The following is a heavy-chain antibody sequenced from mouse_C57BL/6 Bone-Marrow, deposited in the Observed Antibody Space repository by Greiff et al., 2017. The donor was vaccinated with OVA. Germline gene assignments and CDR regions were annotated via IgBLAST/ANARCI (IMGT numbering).Heavy chain of an antibody. CDR3: ARNYSNYEGVAWFAY. Sequence: EVQGVESGGGLVQPGESLKLSCESNEYEFPSHDMSWVRKTPEKRLELVAAINSDGGSTYYPDTMERRFIISRDNTKKTLYLQMSSLRSEDTALYYCARNYSNYEGVAWFAYWGQGTLVTVSA. V-gene: IGHV5-2*01. D-gene: IGHD2-5*01. J-gene: IGHJ3*01. CDR1: EYEFPSHD. CDR2: INSDGGST.